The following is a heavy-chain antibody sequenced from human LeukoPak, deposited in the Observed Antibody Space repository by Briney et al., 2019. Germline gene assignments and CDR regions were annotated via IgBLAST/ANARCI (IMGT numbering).Heavy chain of an antibody. D-gene: IGHD3-10*01. CDR3: AKDSTEVGSHPSYYFDY. CDR2: ISGSGGST. Sequence: GGSLRLSCAASGFTFSSYAMSWVRQAPGKGLEWVSAISGSGGSTYYADSVKGRFTISRDNSKNTLYLQMNSLRAEDTAVYYCAKDSTEVGSHPSYYFDYWGQGTLVTVSS. CDR1: GFTFSSYA. V-gene: IGHV3-23*01. J-gene: IGHJ4*02.